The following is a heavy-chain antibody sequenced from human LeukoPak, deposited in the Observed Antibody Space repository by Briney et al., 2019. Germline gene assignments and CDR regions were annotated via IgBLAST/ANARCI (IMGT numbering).Heavy chain of an antibody. V-gene: IGHV3-23*01. Sequence: PGGSLRLSCAASGFTFSSYAVSWVRQAPGKGLEWVSAISGSGGSTYYADSVKGRFTISRDNAKNSLYLQMNSLRADDTAVYYCARSSGYDGYWGQGTLVTVSS. CDR1: GFTFSSYA. J-gene: IGHJ4*02. CDR3: ARSSGYDGY. CDR2: ISGSGGST. D-gene: IGHD5-12*01.